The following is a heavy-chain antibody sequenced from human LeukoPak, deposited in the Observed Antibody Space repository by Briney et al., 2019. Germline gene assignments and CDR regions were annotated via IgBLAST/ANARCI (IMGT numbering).Heavy chain of an antibody. V-gene: IGHV4-39*07. CDR3: ARGPGYYYDSRESYFDY. CDR1: GGSISSGNYY. J-gene: IGHJ4*02. D-gene: IGHD3-22*01. Sequence: SETLSLTCTVSGGSISSGNYYWGWIRQPPGKGLEWIGTLYYTGRTLYNPSLKSRVTISVDTSKNQVSLKLSSVTAADTAVYYCARGPGYYYDSRESYFDYWGQGTLVTVSS. CDR2: LYYTGRT.